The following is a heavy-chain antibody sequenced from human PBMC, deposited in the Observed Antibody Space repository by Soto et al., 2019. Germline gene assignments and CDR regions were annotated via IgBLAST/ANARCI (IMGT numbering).Heavy chain of an antibody. J-gene: IGHJ2*01. D-gene: IGHD2-15*01. CDR3: ARRGGCSGDSCYSSPWYFDL. CDR2: IYYSGST. CDR1: GGSISSYY. Sequence: QVQLQESGPGLVKPSETLSLTCTVSGGSISSYYWSWIRQPPGKGLEWIGYIYYSGSTNYNPSLDSRVTISVDTSKNQFSLKLSSVTAADTAVYYCARRGGCSGDSCYSSPWYFDLWGRGTLVTVSS. V-gene: IGHV4-59*08.